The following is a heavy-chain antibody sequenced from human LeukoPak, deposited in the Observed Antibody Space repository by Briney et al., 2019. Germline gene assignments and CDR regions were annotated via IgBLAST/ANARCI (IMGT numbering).Heavy chain of an antibody. J-gene: IGHJ4*02. V-gene: IGHV3-30*02. CDR2: IRYDGSNK. CDR1: GFTFSSYG. Sequence: GGSLRLSCAASGFTFSSYGMHWVRQAPGKGLEWVAFIRYDGSNKYYADSVKGRFTISRDNSKNTLYLQMNSLRAEDTAVYYCARETVAMITFGGVIVRPPLSYWGQGTLVTVSS. CDR3: ARETVAMITFGGVIVRPPLSY. D-gene: IGHD3-16*02.